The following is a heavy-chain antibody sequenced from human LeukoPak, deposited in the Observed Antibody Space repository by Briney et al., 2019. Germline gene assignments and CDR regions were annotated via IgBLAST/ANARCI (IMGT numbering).Heavy chain of an antibody. Sequence: ASVMISCKASGYTYTSYGISWVRQAPGQGLEGMGWISAYSGNTNYAQKLQGRVTMTTDTYTSTAYMELRSLRSDDTAVYHCARDEMATTLYYFDYWGQGTLVTVSS. CDR1: GYTYTSYG. CDR3: ARDEMATTLYYFDY. J-gene: IGHJ4*02. V-gene: IGHV1-18*01. D-gene: IGHD5-24*01. CDR2: ISAYSGNT.